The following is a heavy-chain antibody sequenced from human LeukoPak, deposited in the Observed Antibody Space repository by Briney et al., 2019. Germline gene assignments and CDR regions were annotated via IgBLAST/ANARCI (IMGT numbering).Heavy chain of an antibody. J-gene: IGHJ3*02. Sequence: GGSLRLSCAASGFTFSSYSMNWVPQAPGKGLEWVSSISSSSSYIYYADSVKGRFTISRDNAKNSLYLQMNSLRAEDTAVYYCARGGLSIYDAFDIWGQGTMVTVSS. CDR1: GFTFSSYS. CDR2: ISSSSSYI. V-gene: IGHV3-21*01. D-gene: IGHD6-6*01. CDR3: ARGGLSIYDAFDI.